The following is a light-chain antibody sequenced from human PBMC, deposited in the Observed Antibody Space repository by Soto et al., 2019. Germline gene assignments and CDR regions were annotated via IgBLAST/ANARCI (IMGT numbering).Light chain of an antibody. Sequence: EIVLTESPGTLSFSPRERSTLSCMAIQSISSIYLAWYQQRRGQAPRLLIYAASSRATGIPDRFSGSGSGTDFTLTIRRLEPADFAVYYCQQYGSSYPWTFGHGTKVDIK. CDR3: QQYGSSYPWT. V-gene: IGKV3-20*01. J-gene: IGKJ1*01. CDR1: QSISSIY. CDR2: AAS.